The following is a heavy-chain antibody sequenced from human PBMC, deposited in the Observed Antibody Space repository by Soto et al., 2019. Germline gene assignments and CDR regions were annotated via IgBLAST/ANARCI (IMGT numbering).Heavy chain of an antibody. Sequence: SETLSLTCTVSGGSISSGDYYWSWIRQPPGKGLEWIGYIYYSGSTYYNPSLKSRVTISVDTSKNQFSLKLSSVTAADTAVYYCARGSYYYDSSGYHHYSAQGSLVIGSS. D-gene: IGHD3-22*01. V-gene: IGHV4-30-4*01. CDR2: IYYSGST. CDR3: ARGSYYYDSSGYHHY. J-gene: IGHJ4*02. CDR1: GGSISSGDYY.